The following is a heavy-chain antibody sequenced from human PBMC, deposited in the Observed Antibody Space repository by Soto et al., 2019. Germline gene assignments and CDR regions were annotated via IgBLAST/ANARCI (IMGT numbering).Heavy chain of an antibody. V-gene: IGHV3-11*01. D-gene: IGHD2-15*01. J-gene: IGHJ4*02. CDR3: AKRRNSGFDY. Sequence: QVQLVESGGGLVRPGGSLRLSCAASGFTFSDYYMTWIRQPPGKGLEWVSYISSGGTTIYYADSVKGRFTISRDNAKNSLYLPMNSLRAEDTDVYYCAKRRNSGFDYWCQGTLVTVSS. CDR2: ISSGGTTI. CDR1: GFTFSDYY.